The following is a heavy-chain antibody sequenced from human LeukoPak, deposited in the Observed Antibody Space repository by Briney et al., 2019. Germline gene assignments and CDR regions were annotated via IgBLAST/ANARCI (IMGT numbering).Heavy chain of an antibody. D-gene: IGHD3-3*01. CDR2: IYYSGST. Sequence: SETLSLTCTVSGGSISSYYWSWIRQPPGKGLEWIGYIYYSGSTNYNPSLESRVTISVDTSKNQFSLKLSSVTAADTAVYYCARTSTIFGVVITGFDYWGQGTLVTVSS. J-gene: IGHJ4*02. CDR1: GGSISSYY. V-gene: IGHV4-59*01. CDR3: ARTSTIFGVVITGFDY.